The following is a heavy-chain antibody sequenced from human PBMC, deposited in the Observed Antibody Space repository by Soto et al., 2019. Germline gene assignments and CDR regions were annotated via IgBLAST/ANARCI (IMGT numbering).Heavy chain of an antibody. V-gene: IGHV1-2*04. CDR3: ARGNGRSGPLLGAFDI. CDR2: INPNSGGT. J-gene: IGHJ3*02. D-gene: IGHD3-22*01. Sequence: ASVKVSCKASGYTFTGYYMHWVRQAPGQGLEWMGWINPNSGGTNYAQKFQGWVTMTRDTSISTAYMELSRLRSDDTAVYYCARGNGRSGPLLGAFDIWGQGTMVTVS. CDR1: GYTFTGYY.